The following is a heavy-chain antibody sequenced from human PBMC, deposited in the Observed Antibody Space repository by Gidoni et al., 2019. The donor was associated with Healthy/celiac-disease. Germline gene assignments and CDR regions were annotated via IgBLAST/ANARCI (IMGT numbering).Heavy chain of an antibody. CDR1: GSTFSSYS. CDR3: ARDNTFGGVIVAFDY. D-gene: IGHD3-16*02. J-gene: IGHJ4*02. CDR2: ISSSSSYI. V-gene: IGHV3-21*01. Sequence: EVQLVESGGGLLKPGGSLRLSCAASGSTFSSYSMNWVRQAPGKGLEGVSSISSSSSYIYYADSVKGRFTISRDNAKNSLYLQMNSLRAEDTAVYYCARDNTFGGVIVAFDYWGQGTLVTVSS.